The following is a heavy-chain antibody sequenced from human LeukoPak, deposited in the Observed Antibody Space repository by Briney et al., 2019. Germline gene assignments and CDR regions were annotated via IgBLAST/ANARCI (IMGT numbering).Heavy chain of an antibody. V-gene: IGHV5-51*01. J-gene: IGHJ4*02. CDR1: GYNFTTYW. CDR3: ARPLGYSYGWYYFDY. D-gene: IGHD5-18*01. Sequence: GESLKISCKGSGYNFTTYWIGWVRQMPGKGLEWMGIIYPVDSKTRYSPSFQGQVTISADKSISTAYLQWSSLSDTDTAMYYCARPLGYSYGWYYFDYWGQGTLVTVSS. CDR2: IYPVDSKT.